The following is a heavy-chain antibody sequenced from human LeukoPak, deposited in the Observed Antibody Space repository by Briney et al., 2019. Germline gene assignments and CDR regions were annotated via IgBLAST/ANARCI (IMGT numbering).Heavy chain of an antibody. CDR3: AKRPSDYGDYVSYFDY. CDR1: GFSFISYG. D-gene: IGHD4-17*01. Sequence: PGGSLRLSCAASGFSFISYGMHWVRQAPGKGLEWVGVISDDGRRKDYADSVKGRFTISRDNSTDTLYLQMNSLRAEDTAVYYCAKRPSDYGDYVSYFDYWGQGTLVTVSS. V-gene: IGHV3-30*18. CDR2: ISDDGRRK. J-gene: IGHJ4*02.